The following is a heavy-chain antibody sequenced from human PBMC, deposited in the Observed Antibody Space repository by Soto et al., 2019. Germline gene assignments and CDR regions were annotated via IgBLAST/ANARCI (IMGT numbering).Heavy chain of an antibody. V-gene: IGHV1-69*12. CDR1: GGTFSSYA. D-gene: IGHD2-21*01. CDR2: IIPIFGTA. J-gene: IGHJ6*02. Sequence: QVQLVQPGAEVKKPGSSVKVSCKASGGTFSSYAISWVRQAPGQGLEWMGGIIPIFGTANYAQKFQGRVTITADESTSTAYMELSSLRSEDTAVCYGARGVVPSGGMDVWGQGTTVTVSS. CDR3: ARGVVPSGGMDV.